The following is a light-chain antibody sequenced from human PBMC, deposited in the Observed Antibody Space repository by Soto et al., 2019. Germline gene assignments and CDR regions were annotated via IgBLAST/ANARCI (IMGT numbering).Light chain of an antibody. J-gene: IGKJ1*01. V-gene: IGKV3-20*01. CDR2: GAS. CDR1: QSVTTQ. CDR3: QQYGGSTRS. Sequence: IAWTQSPVTLSFSPLAITNLSCRASQSVTTQLAWYQQKPGQAPRLIIHGASSRATGVPDRITGSGSGTDFTLSISRLEPEDFAVYYCQQYGGSTRSFGQGTKVDIK.